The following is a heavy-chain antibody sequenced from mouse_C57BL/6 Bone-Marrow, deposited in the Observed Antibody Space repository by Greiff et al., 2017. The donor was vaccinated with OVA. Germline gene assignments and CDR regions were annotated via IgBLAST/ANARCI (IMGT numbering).Heavy chain of an antibody. CDR3: ARWGIYAKDD. CDR2: INPSSGYT. V-gene: IGHV1-4*01. Sequence: VQLQQSGAELARPGASVKMSCKASGYTFTSYTMHWVKQRPGQGLEWIGYINPSSGYTKYNQKFKAKATLTADESSSTAYMQLSSLTSENSAVYYCARWGIYAKDDWGRGTSVTVTA. J-gene: IGHJ4*01. CDR1: GYTFTSYT.